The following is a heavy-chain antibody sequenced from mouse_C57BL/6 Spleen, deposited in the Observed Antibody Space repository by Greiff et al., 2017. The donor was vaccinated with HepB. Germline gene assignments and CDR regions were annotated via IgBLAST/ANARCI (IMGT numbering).Heavy chain of an antibody. CDR3: ARVIIYYGNYVRDFDY. V-gene: IGHV3-6*01. CDR1: GYSITSCYY. CDR2: ISYDGSN. Sequence: EVQLVESGPGLVKPSQSLSLTCSVTGYSITSCYYWNWIRQFPGNKLEWMGYISYDGSNNYNPSLKNRISITLDTSKNQFFLKLNSVTTEDTATYYVARVIIYYGNYVRDFDYWGQGTTLTVSS. D-gene: IGHD2-1*01. J-gene: IGHJ2*01.